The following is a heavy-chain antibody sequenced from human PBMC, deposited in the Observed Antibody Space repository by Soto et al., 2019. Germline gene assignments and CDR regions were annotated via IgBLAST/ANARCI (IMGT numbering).Heavy chain of an antibody. CDR1: GFTFSNAW. V-gene: IGHV3-15*01. CDR3: TTGRGYYASSCSSS. J-gene: IGHJ1*01. D-gene: IGHD3-22*01. CDR2: IKSKTDGGTT. Sequence: GGSLRLSCAVSGFTFSNAWMSWVRQAPGKGLEWVGRIKSKTDGGTTDYAAPVKGRFTISRDDSKNTLYLQMNSLKTEDTAVYYCTTGRGYYASSCSSSCGPGTLVPVSS.